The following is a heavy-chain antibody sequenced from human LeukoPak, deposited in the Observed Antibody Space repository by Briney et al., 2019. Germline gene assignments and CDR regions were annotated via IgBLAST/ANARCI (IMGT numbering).Heavy chain of an antibody. Sequence: GESLQISCKGSGSRFTSYGIGGVRPMPGKGLKWVGIIYPGDYDARYSPSFQGQVTISADKSVSTAYLQWSSLKASDTAMYYCARRRDLYSGSYYPFDYWGQGTLVTVSS. V-gene: IGHV5-51*01. CDR1: GSRFTSYG. D-gene: IGHD1-26*01. CDR2: IYPGDYDA. J-gene: IGHJ4*02. CDR3: ARRRDLYSGSYYPFDY.